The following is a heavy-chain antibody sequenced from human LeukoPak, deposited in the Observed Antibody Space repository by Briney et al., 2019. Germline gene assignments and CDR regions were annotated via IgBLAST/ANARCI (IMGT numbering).Heavy chain of an antibody. D-gene: IGHD3-16*01. Sequence: SETLSLTCAVYGGSFSGYYWRWIRQPPGKGLEWVGEINHSGSTNYNPSLKTRGTVSLDTAKNQFSRKLSSVTAADTAVYYCARGGDTLFYYYYGMDVWGEATTVTVSS. J-gene: IGHJ6*04. CDR1: GGSFSGYY. V-gene: IGHV4-34*01. CDR2: INHSGST. CDR3: ARGGDTLFYYYYGMDV.